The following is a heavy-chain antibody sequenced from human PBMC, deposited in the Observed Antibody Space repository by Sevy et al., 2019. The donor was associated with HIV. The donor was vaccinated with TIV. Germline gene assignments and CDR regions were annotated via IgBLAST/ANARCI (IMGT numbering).Heavy chain of an antibody. Sequence: SETLSLTCAVYGGSFSGYYWSWIRQPPGKGLEWIGEINHSGSTNYNPSLKSRVTISVDTSKNKFSLKLSSVTAADTAVYYCARGTGDSSGYYYFDYWGQGTLVTVSS. V-gene: IGHV4-34*01. CDR3: ARGTGDSSGYYYFDY. D-gene: IGHD3-22*01. J-gene: IGHJ4*02. CDR1: GGSFSGYY. CDR2: INHSGST.